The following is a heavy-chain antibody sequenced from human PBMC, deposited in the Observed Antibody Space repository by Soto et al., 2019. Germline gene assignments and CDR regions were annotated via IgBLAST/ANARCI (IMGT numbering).Heavy chain of an antibody. Sequence: SETLSLTCTVSGGSISSYYWSWIRQPPGKGLEWIGYIYYSGSTNYNPSLKSRVTISVDTSKNQFSLKLSSVTAADRPVYYCARTASRDGYNYSYFDYWGQGTLVTVSS. CDR2: IYYSGST. CDR1: GGSISSYY. CDR3: ARTASRDGYNYSYFDY. V-gene: IGHV4-59*01. J-gene: IGHJ4*02. D-gene: IGHD5-12*01.